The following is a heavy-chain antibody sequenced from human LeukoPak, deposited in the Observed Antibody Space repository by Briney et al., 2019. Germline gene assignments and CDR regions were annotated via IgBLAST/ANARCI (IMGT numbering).Heavy chain of an antibody. Sequence: SETLSLTCAVSGYSISSGYYWGWIRQPPGKGLEWIGSIYHSGSTYYNPSLRGRVTISGDTSKNQFSLNLNFLTAADTAVYYCATQNQPGRPNFDNWGQGTLVTVSS. CDR3: ATQNQPGRPNFDN. J-gene: IGHJ4*02. CDR2: IYHSGST. CDR1: GYSISSGYY. D-gene: IGHD2/OR15-2a*01. V-gene: IGHV4-38-2*01.